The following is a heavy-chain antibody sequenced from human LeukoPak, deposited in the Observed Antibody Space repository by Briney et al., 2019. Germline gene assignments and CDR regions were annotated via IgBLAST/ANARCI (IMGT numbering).Heavy chain of an antibody. Sequence: ASVKVSCKASGYTFTSYGISWVRQAPGQGLEWMGWISAYNGNTNYAQKLQGRVTMTTDTSTSTAYMELRSLRSDDTAVYYCARGSPGYYYDSSGYYKGAFDIWGQGTMVTVSS. D-gene: IGHD3-22*01. CDR2: ISAYNGNT. CDR1: GYTFTSYG. V-gene: IGHV1-18*01. CDR3: ARGSPGYYYDSSGYYKGAFDI. J-gene: IGHJ3*02.